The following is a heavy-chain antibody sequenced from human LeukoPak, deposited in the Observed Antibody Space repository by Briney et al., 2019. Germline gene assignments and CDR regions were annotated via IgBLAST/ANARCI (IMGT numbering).Heavy chain of an antibody. CDR3: ASLPKLLLYAFDI. D-gene: IGHD3-22*01. CDR2: ISGSGGST. CDR1: GFTFSSYE. Sequence: GGSLRLSCAASGFTFSSYEMNWVRQAPGKGLEWVSAISGSGGSTYYADSVKGRFTISRDNSKNTLYLQMNSLRAEDTAVYYCASLPKLLLYAFDIWGQGTMVTVSS. V-gene: IGHV3-23*01. J-gene: IGHJ3*02.